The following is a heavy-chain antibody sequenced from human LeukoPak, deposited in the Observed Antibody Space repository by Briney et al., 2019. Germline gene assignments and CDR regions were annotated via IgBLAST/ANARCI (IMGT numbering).Heavy chain of an antibody. CDR1: GGSISNYY. V-gene: IGHV4-34*01. CDR2: INHSGST. Sequence: PSETLSLTCTVSGGSISNYYWSWIRQPPGKGLEWIGEINHSGSTNYNPSLKSRVTISVDTSKNQFSLKLSSVTAADTAVYYCARGPYCSSTSCQREYFQHWGQGTLVTVSS. J-gene: IGHJ1*01. CDR3: ARGPYCSSTSCQREYFQH. D-gene: IGHD2-2*01.